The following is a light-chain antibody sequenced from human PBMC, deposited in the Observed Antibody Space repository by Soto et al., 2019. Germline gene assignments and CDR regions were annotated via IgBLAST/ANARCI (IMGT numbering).Light chain of an antibody. CDR3: QQYNNWRPIT. CDR2: GAS. Sequence: EIVMTQSPATLSVSPGERATLSCRASQSVSSNLAWYQQKPGQAPRLLIYGASTRATGIPARFSGSGSGTEFTLPISSLQSEDFAVYYCQQYNNWRPITFGQGTRLEIK. J-gene: IGKJ5*01. CDR1: QSVSSN. V-gene: IGKV3-15*01.